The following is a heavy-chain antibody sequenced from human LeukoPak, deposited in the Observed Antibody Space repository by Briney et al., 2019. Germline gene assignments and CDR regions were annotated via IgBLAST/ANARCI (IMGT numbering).Heavy chain of an antibody. V-gene: IGHV3-23*01. J-gene: IGHJ5*02. CDR1: GFTFSSYA. CDR2: ISGSGGST. CDR3: AKDLPMRGSYYRKPPTNGNNWFDP. D-gene: IGHD1-26*01. Sequence: GGSLRLSCAASGFTFSSYAMSWVRQAPGKGLEWVSAISGSGGSTYYADSVKGRFTISRDNSKNTLYLQMNSLRAEDTAVYYCAKDLPMRGSYYRKPPTNGNNWFDPWGQGTLVTVSS.